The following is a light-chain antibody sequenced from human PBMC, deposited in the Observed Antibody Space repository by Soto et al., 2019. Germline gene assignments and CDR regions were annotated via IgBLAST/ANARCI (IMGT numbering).Light chain of an antibody. CDR1: QSVLYSSNNKNY. J-gene: IGKJ1*01. V-gene: IGKV4-1*01. CDR3: QQYYSTPPTGT. Sequence: DIVMTQSPDSLAVSLGERATINCKSSQSVLYSSNNKNYLAMYQQKPGKPPKLLIYWASTRESGVPDRFSGSGSGTDFTLTISSLQAEDVAVYYCQQYYSTPPTGTFGQGTKVEIK. CDR2: WAS.